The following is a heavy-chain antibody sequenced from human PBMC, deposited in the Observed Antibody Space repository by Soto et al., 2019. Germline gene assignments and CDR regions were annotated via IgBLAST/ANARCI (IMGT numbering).Heavy chain of an antibody. CDR1: GFTFSSYA. D-gene: IGHD6-13*01. V-gene: IGHV3-23*01. CDR3: AKAMQPAYYFDY. Sequence: EVQLLESGGGSIQPEGSLRLSCAASGFTFSSYAMSWVRQAPGKGLEWVSTISGSGARTYYADSVKGRFTISRDNSKNTLYLQMDSLRAEDAAVFYCAKAMQPAYYFDYWGQGTLVTVSS. J-gene: IGHJ4*02. CDR2: ISGSGART.